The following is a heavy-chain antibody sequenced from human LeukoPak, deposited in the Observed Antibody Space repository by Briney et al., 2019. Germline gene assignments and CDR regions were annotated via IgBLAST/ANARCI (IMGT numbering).Heavy chain of an antibody. CDR3: ASTRNYYDSSGYYLLDY. CDR2: INHRGST. D-gene: IGHD3-22*01. CDR1: GRSFSGYY. J-gene: IGHJ4*02. Sequence: SETLSLTCAVYGRSFSGYYWSWIRQPPGKGLEWIGEINHRGSTNYNPSLKSRVTISVDTSKNQFSLKLSSVTAADTAVYYCASTRNYYDSSGYYLLDYWGQGTLVTVSS. V-gene: IGHV4-34*01.